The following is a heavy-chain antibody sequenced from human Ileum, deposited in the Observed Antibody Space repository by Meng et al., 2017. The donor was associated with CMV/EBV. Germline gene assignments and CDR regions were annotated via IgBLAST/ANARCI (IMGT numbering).Heavy chain of an antibody. Sequence: ASVKVSCKASGYRFTDYYIHWVRQAPGQGLEWMGWINPNTGGTNYAQKFQGRVTITRDKSISTAYMELSSLTSDDTAVYYCARGGYSVYEPFDYWGQGTLVTVSS. CDR2: INPNTGGT. D-gene: IGHD5/OR15-5a*01. J-gene: IGHJ4*02. CDR1: GYRFTDYY. V-gene: IGHV1-2*02. CDR3: ARGGYSVYEPFDY.